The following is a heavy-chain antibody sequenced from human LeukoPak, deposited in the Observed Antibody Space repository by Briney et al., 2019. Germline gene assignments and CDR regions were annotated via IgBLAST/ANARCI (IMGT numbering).Heavy chain of an antibody. Sequence: AASVKVSCKASGYTFTGYYMYWVRQAPGQGLEWMGWINPNSGGTNYAQKFQGRVTMTRDTSISTAYIELSRLRSDDTAVYYCATLRDLGELSPYDYWGQGTLVTVSS. D-gene: IGHD3-16*02. CDR3: ATLRDLGELSPYDY. V-gene: IGHV1-2*02. CDR2: INPNSGGT. J-gene: IGHJ4*02. CDR1: GYTFTGYY.